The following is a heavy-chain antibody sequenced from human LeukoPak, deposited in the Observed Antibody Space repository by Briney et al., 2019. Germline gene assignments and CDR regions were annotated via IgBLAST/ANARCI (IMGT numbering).Heavy chain of an antibody. J-gene: IGHJ4*02. Sequence: GGSLRLSCAASGNYWMHWVRQVPGKGLVWVSHINSDGSWTSYADSVKGRFTISKDNAKNTEYLQMNSLRAEDTAVYYCVSFYETYWGRGTLVTVSS. D-gene: IGHD2/OR15-2a*01. CDR3: VSFYETY. CDR2: INSDGSWT. V-gene: IGHV3-74*01. CDR1: GNYW.